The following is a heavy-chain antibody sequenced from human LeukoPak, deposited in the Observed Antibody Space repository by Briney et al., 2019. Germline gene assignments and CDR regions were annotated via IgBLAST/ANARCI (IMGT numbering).Heavy chain of an antibody. Sequence: SETLSLTCTASGGSVSSGSYYWSWIRQPPGKGLEWIGYIYYSGSTNYNPSLKSRVTISVDTSKNQFSLKLSSVTAADTAVYYCAIYDYVWGSYRYDYWGQGTPVTVSS. CDR3: AIYDYVWGSYRYDY. D-gene: IGHD3-16*02. V-gene: IGHV4-61*01. CDR2: IYYSGST. J-gene: IGHJ4*02. CDR1: GGSVSSGSYY.